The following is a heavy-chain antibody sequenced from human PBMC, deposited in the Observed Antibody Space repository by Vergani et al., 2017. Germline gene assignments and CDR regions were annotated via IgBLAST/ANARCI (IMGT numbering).Heavy chain of an antibody. Sequence: QVQLQQWGAGLLKPSETLSLTCAVYGGSFSGYYWSWIRQPPGKGLEWFGEINHSGSTNYNPSLKSRVTISVDTSKNKFSLKLSSVTAADTAVYYCARVRDNNIAAAGERLDCWGQGTLVTVSS. CDR2: INHSGST. CDR1: GGSFSGYY. CDR3: ARVRDNNIAAAGERLDC. D-gene: IGHD6-13*01. J-gene: IGHJ4*02. V-gene: IGHV4-34*01.